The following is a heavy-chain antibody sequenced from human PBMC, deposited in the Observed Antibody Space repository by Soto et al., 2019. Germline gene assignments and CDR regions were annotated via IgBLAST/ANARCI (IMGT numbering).Heavy chain of an antibody. CDR1: GFTFSSYA. CDR2: ISGSGGST. Sequence: GGSLRLSCAASGFTFSSYAMSWVRQAPGKGLEWVSAISGSGGSTYYAESVKGRFTISRDNSKNTVYLQLNSLRAEDTAVYYCAKSQPLYDILTGPYCGQGTLVTVS. V-gene: IGHV3-23*01. CDR3: AKSQPLYDILTGPY. J-gene: IGHJ4*02. D-gene: IGHD3-9*01.